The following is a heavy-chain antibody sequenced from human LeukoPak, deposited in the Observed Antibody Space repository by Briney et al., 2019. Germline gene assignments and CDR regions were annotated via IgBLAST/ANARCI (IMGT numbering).Heavy chain of an antibody. Sequence: GGSLRLSCAASGFTFSNAWMSWVRQAPGKGLEWVGRIKSKTDGGTTDYAAPVKGRFTISRDDSKNTLYLQMNSLKTEDTAVYYCTTLYYYDSSGYLPFDYWGQGTLVTVSS. D-gene: IGHD3-22*01. CDR1: GFTFSNAW. CDR2: IKSKTDGGTT. J-gene: IGHJ4*02. CDR3: TTLYYYDSSGYLPFDY. V-gene: IGHV3-15*01.